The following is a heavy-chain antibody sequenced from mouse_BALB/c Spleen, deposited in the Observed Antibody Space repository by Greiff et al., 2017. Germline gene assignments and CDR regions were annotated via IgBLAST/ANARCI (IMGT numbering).Heavy chain of an antibody. CDR3: TREDYGSSSDY. CDR2: INPSNGGT. D-gene: IGHD1-1*01. Sequence: QVQLQQSGAELVKPGASVKLSCKASGYTFTSYYMYWVKQRPGQGLEWIGGINPSNGGTNFNEKFKSKATLTVDKSSSTAYMQLSSLTSEDSAVYYCTREDYGSSSDYWGQGTTLTVSS. V-gene: IGHV1S81*02. J-gene: IGHJ2*01. CDR1: GYTFTSYY.